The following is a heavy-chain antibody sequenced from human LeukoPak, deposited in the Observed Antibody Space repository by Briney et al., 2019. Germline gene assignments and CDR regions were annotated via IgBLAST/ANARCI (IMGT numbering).Heavy chain of an antibody. CDR1: GGSISSYY. J-gene: IGHJ5*02. CDR3: ARHLRNNWFDP. V-gene: IGHV4-59*08. CDR2: ICYSGNT. Sequence: PSETLSLTCTVSGGSISSYYWSWIRRPPGKGLDWIGYICYSGNTNYNPSLKSRVTISLHTSKNQFSLRLSSVTAADTAVYYCARHLRNNWFDPWGQGTLVTVSS.